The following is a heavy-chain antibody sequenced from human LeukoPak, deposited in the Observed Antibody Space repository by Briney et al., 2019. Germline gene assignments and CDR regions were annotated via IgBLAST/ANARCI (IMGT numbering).Heavy chain of an antibody. CDR3: ARLTVVPAARIDY. D-gene: IGHD2-2*01. J-gene: IGHJ4*02. CDR2: IYHSGST. Sequence: PSETLSLTCIVSGYSISSGYYWGWLRQPPGKGLEWIGSIYHSGSTYYNPSLKSRVTISVDTSKNQFSLKLSSVTAADTAVYYCARLTVVPAARIDYWGQGTLATVSS. V-gene: IGHV4-38-2*02. CDR1: GYSISSGYY.